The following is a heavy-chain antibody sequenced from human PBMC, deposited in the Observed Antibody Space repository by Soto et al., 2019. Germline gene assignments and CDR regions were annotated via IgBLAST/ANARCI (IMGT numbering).Heavy chain of an antibody. J-gene: IGHJ1*01. V-gene: IGHV2-5*01. CDR1: GFSLTTPGVG. CDR2: IFWNDDK. D-gene: IGHD3-9*01. CDR3: VHVSPYARDWYGGTEYFQH. Sequence: QITLKESGPTLVNPTQTLTLTCTFSGFSLTTPGVGVGWVRQPPGKALEWLALIFWNDDKRYSPSLKRRLTITKDTSSNQVVLAVTSMDPGDIATYYCVHVSPYARDWYGGTEYFQHWGQGTLVTVSS.